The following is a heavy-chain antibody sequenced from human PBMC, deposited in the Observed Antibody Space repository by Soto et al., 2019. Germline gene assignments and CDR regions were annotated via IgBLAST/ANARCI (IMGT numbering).Heavy chain of an antibody. V-gene: IGHV3-23*01. D-gene: IGHD6-6*01. CDR3: AKFSATSVYDISSAPDY. J-gene: IGHJ4*02. Sequence: EVQLLESGGGLVQRGGSLRLSCAASGFTFSNYAMTWVRQAPGKGLEWVSAVSGSGGSTFYADSVKGRFAISRDNSKKTLYLQMNSLRAEDTAVYYCAKFSATSVYDISSAPDYWGQGTLVTVSS. CDR2: VSGSGGST. CDR1: GFTFSNYA.